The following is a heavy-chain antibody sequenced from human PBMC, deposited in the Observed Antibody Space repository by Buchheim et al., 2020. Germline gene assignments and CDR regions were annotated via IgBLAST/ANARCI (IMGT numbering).Heavy chain of an antibody. CDR3: ARDGSGWYNNWFDP. J-gene: IGHJ5*02. CDR2: IYYSGST. Sequence: QVQLQESGPGLVKPSETLSLTCTVSGGSISSYYWSWIRQPPGKGLEWIGYIYYSGSTNYNPSLKSRVTISVDTSKNQFSLKLSSVTAADTAVYYCARDGSGWYNNWFDPWGQGTL. CDR1: GGSISSYY. V-gene: IGHV4-59*01. D-gene: IGHD6-19*01.